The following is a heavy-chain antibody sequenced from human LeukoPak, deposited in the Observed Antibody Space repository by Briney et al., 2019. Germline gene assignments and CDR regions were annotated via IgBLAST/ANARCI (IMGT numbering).Heavy chain of an antibody. CDR2: FSGSGGST. J-gene: IGHJ4*02. CDR1: GFTFTKYW. V-gene: IGHV3-23*01. D-gene: IGHD5-24*01. CDR3: AKSGYNRFDY. Sequence: GGSLRLSCAASGFTFTKYWMSWVRQAPGKGLEWVSSFSGSGGSTYYADSVKGRFTISRDNSKNTLYLQMISLRAEDTAVYYCAKSGYNRFDYWGQGTLVTVSS.